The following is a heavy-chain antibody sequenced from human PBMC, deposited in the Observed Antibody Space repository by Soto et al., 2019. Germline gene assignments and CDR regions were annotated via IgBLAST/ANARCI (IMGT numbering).Heavy chain of an antibody. CDR1: GGTFSSYA. D-gene: IGHD6-19*01. Sequence: ASMKVSCKASGGTFSSYAISWVRQAPGQGLEWMGGIIPIFGTAKYAQKFQGRVTITADGSTSTAYMELSSLRAEDTAAYYCASSNGPPVWGQGTLVTVSS. CDR2: IIPIFGTA. V-gene: IGHV1-69*13. J-gene: IGHJ4*01. CDR3: ASSNGPPV.